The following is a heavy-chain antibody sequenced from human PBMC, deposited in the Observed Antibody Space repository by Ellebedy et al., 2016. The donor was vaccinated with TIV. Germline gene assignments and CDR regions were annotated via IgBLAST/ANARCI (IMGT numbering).Heavy chain of an antibody. J-gene: IGHJ4*02. CDR3: AKDRNYDFWSGYYN. CDR1: GFTFDDYA. D-gene: IGHD3-3*01. Sequence: SLKISXAASGFTFDDYAMHWVRQAPGKGLEWVSGISWNSGSIGYADSVKGRFTISRDNSKNTLYLQMNSLRAEDTAVYYCAKDRNYDFWSGYYNWGQGTLVTVSS. CDR2: ISWNSGSI. V-gene: IGHV3-9*01.